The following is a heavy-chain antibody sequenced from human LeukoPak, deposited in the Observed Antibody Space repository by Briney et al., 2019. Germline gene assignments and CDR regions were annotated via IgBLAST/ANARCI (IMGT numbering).Heavy chain of an antibody. D-gene: IGHD4-11*01. V-gene: IGHV4-59*02. J-gene: IGHJ6*03. CDR3: ARASVTYYYYYYMDV. CDR2: IHYSGST. CDR1: GGSVTNYY. Sequence: PSETLSLTCTVSGGSVTNYYWTWIRQPPGKGLEWIGYIHYSGSTNYNPSLKSRVTISVDTSKNQFSLKLSSVTAADTAVYYCARASVTYYYYYYMDVWGKGTTVTVSS.